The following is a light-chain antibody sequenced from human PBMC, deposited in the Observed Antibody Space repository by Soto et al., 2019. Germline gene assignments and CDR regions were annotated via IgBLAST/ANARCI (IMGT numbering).Light chain of an antibody. Sequence: EIVLTQSPATLSLSPGERATLSCRASQSVSSYLAWYQQKPVQAPRLLIYDASNRATGIPARFSGRGSGTDFTLTISSLEPEDFAVYYCQQPYWKHTFGGGTKVEIK. CDR3: QQPYWKHT. V-gene: IGKV3-11*01. CDR1: QSVSSY. CDR2: DAS. J-gene: IGKJ4*01.